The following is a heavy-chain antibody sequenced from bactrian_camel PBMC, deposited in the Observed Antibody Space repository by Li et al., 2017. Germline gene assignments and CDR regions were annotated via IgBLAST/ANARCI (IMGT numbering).Heavy chain of an antibody. Sequence: QVQLVESGGGSVQAGGSLRLSCAASAYGYVTYCMAWFRQAPGKEREGVAYIDTNGGTSYADYVKDRFTITGDRAKNIIYLQMNSLKSDDTAMYYCAAESLGWSCLSGSTYNYWGQGTQVTVS. CDR2: IDTNGGT. J-gene: IGHJ4*01. CDR1: AYGYVTYC. V-gene: IGHV3S1*01. CDR3: AAESLGWSCLSGSTYNY. D-gene: IGHD5*01.